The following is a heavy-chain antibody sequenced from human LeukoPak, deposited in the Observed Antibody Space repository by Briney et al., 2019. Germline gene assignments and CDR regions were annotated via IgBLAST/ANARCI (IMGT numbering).Heavy chain of an antibody. D-gene: IGHD3-22*01. CDR3: ARDGYYYDSSAYDY. J-gene: IGHJ4*02. Sequence: SETLSLTCTVSGGSISSYYWSWIRQPPGKGLEWIGIIDYSGSTYYNPSLKSRLTISVDTSKNQFYLKLKSVTAADTAVYYCARDGYYYDSSAYDYWGQGTLVTVPS. CDR2: IDYSGST. V-gene: IGHV4-59*12. CDR1: GGSISSYY.